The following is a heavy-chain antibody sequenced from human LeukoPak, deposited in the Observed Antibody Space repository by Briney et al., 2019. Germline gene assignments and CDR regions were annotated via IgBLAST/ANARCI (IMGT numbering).Heavy chain of an antibody. D-gene: IGHD3-22*01. CDR2: ISGSGGTT. CDR3: ARDPQYYYHSGASAPHFDY. V-gene: IGHV3-23*01. J-gene: IGHJ4*02. CDR1: TFTFSAYA. Sequence: PGGSLRLSCAASTFTFSAYAMSWVRQAPGKGLEWVSAISGSGGTTYYADSVQGRFTISRDNSENTLYLQMNSLRAEDTAVYYCARDPQYYYHSGASAPHFDYWGQGTLVTVSS.